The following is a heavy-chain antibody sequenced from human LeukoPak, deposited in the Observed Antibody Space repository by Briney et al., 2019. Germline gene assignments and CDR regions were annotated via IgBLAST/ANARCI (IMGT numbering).Heavy chain of an antibody. CDR1: GGTFSSYA. CDR3: ARDLFAGDPDY. D-gene: IGHD2-21*02. CDR2: IIPIFGTA. V-gene: IGHV1-69*13. Sequence: ASVKVSCKASGGTFSSYAISWVRQAPGQGLEWMGGIIPIFGTAKYAQKFQGRVTITADESTSAAYMELSRQTSRDRGVCYCARDLFAGDPDYWGQGTVVTVSS. J-gene: IGHJ4*02.